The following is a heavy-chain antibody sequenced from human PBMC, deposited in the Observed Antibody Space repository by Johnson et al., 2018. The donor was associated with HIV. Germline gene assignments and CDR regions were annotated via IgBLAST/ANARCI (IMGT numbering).Heavy chain of an antibody. CDR1: GFTFSSYA. J-gene: IGHJ3*02. CDR3: AKDTYTAMGGYAFDI. Sequence: VQLVESGGGLVKPGGSLRLSCAASGFTFSSYAMHWVRQAPGKGLEWVANIKQDGSEKYYVDSVKGRFTISRDNSKNSLYLQMNSLRAEDTAVYYCAKDTYTAMGGYAFDIWGQGTMVTVSS. V-gene: IGHV3-7*01. CDR2: IKQDGSEK. D-gene: IGHD5-18*01.